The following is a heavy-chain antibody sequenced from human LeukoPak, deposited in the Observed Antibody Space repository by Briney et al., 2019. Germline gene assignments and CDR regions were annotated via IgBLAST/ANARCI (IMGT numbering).Heavy chain of an antibody. CDR3: ARELGSDYGGYSP. V-gene: IGHV4-61*02. J-gene: IGHJ5*02. CDR1: GGSMRSDSSF. Sequence: SETLSLTCSVSGGSMRSDSSFWSWIRQPAGKGLEWIGRIYATGNTNYNPSLERRVTISVDTSKDQFSLELTSVTAADTAVYYCARELGSDYGGYSPWGQGTLVTVSS. D-gene: IGHD4-23*01. CDR2: IYATGNT.